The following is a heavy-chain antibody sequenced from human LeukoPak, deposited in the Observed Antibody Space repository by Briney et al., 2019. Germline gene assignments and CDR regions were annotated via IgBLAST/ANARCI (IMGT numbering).Heavy chain of an antibody. CDR3: ARGLTGSRRYFDS. Sequence: SETLSLTCAVYGGSFSGYYWSWIRQPPWKGLEWIGEINHSGSTNYTPSLKSRLTISVDTSKNQFSLKLSSVTAADTAVYYCARGLTGSRRYFDSWGQGTLVTVSS. CDR1: GGSFSGYY. CDR2: INHSGST. J-gene: IGHJ4*02. V-gene: IGHV4-34*01. D-gene: IGHD3-10*01.